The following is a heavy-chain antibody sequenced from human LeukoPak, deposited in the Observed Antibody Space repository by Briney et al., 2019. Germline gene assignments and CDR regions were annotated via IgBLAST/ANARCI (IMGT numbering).Heavy chain of an antibody. D-gene: IGHD2/OR15-2a*01. Sequence: SETLSLTCNVSGGSIRSGTYYWSWIRQPAGKGLEWIGRIYTSGSTDYNPSLKSRVTISVDTSKNQFSLNLSSVTAADTAVYYCARVEKTTFYYYVDVWGRGTTVTVSS. CDR1: GGSIRSGTYY. CDR2: IYTSGST. J-gene: IGHJ6*03. V-gene: IGHV4-61*02. CDR3: ARVEKTTFYYYVDV.